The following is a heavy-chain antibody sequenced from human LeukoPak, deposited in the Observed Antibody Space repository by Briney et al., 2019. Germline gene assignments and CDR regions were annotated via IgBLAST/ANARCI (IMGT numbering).Heavy chain of an antibody. V-gene: IGHV2-5*01. Sequence: SGPTLVNPTQTLTLTCTFSGFSLSTSGVGVGWIRQPPGEALEWLALIYWNDDKRYSPSLKSRLTITKDTSKNQVVLTMTNMDPVDTATYYCAHTVALLWFGELLPHPDYWGQGTLVTVSS. CDR3: AHTVALLWFGELLPHPDY. J-gene: IGHJ4*02. CDR1: GFSLSTSGVG. CDR2: IYWNDDK. D-gene: IGHD3-10*01.